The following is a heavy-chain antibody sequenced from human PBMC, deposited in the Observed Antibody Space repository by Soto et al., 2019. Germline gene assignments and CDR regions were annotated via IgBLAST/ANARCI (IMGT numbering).Heavy chain of an antibody. CDR2: IYYSGST. Sequence: QVQLQESGPGLVKPSETLSLTCTVSGGSISSYYWSWIRQPPGKGLEWIGYIYYSGSTNYNPSLKSRVTISVDTSKNQFSLKLSSVTAADTAVYYCAVSYEDGMDVWGQGTTVTVSS. D-gene: IGHD3-3*01. CDR3: AVSYEDGMDV. V-gene: IGHV4-59*08. J-gene: IGHJ6*02. CDR1: GGSISSYY.